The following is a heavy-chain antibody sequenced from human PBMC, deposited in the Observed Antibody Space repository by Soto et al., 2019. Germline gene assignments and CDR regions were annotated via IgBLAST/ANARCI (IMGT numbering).Heavy chain of an antibody. CDR2: ISTYSGDT. Sequence: QVHLVQSGVEVKTPGASVKVSCQASGYTFFTYDISWVRQAPGQGLEWMGWISTYSGDTKYAQMFQGRLTMTTDTSTTTAYLELRSLSSDDTAVYYCARHHGPTTSENGFDPWGQGTLVTVSS. J-gene: IGHJ5*02. CDR3: ARHHGPTTSENGFDP. D-gene: IGHD5-12*01. V-gene: IGHV1-18*01. CDR1: GYTFFTYD.